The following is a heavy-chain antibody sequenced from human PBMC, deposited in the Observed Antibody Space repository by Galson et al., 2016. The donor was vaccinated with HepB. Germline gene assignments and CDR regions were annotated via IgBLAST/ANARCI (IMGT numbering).Heavy chain of an antibody. Sequence: SETLSLTCTVSGGSIITNNWWGRVRQPPGKGLELIGQIYHSGSTNYNPSFKSRVTISLDKSNNQFSLKLTSMTAADTALYFCTKEFGGWYSHWGQGTLVTVSS. J-gene: IGHJ4*02. CDR3: TKEFGGWYSH. CDR1: GGSIITNNW. CDR2: IYHSGST. D-gene: IGHD6-19*01. V-gene: IGHV4-4*02.